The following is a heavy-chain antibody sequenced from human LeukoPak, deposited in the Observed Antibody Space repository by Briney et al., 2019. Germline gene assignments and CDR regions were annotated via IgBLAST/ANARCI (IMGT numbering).Heavy chain of an antibody. CDR2: INSYNGKT. D-gene: IGHD2-15*01. J-gene: IGHJ6*02. CDR1: GYTFTMNG. Sequence: ASVKVSCKASGYTFTMNGISWVRQAPGQGLEWMGWINSYNGKTNYAQRLQGRVTMTTDTSTSTAYMELRSLRSDDTAVYYCARMYCSRRSCYPLFYYYAMDVWGQGTTVTVSS. CDR3: ARMYCSRRSCYPLFYYYAMDV. V-gene: IGHV1-18*01.